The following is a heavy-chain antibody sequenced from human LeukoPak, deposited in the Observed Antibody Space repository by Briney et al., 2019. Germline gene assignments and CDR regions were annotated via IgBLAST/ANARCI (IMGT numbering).Heavy chain of an antibody. CDR2: ISYIGST. CDR3: ARDLVTVTKGFDI. V-gene: IGHV4-59*11. CDR1: DDSFSSHY. Sequence: SETLSLTCAVSDDSFSSHYWTWIRQPPGKGLEWIGYISYIGSTNYSPSLKSRVTISIDTSKNEFSLKLTSVTAADTAVYYCARDLVTVTKGFDIWGQGTMVTVSS. J-gene: IGHJ3*02. D-gene: IGHD4-17*01.